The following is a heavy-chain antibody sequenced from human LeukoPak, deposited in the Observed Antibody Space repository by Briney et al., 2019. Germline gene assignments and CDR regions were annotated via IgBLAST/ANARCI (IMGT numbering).Heavy chain of an antibody. CDR3: AKGYSSSSLGFYYFDY. J-gene: IGHJ4*02. CDR1: GFTFNSYA. D-gene: IGHD6-6*01. CDR2: ISNIGGTT. Sequence: PGGSLRLSCSASGFTFNSYAMHWVRQAPGKGLDYVSAISNIGGTTYYADSVKDRFIISRDSSKNTLYLQMGSLRAEDTAVYYCAKGYSSSSLGFYYFDYWGQGTLVTVSS. V-gene: IGHV3-64D*09.